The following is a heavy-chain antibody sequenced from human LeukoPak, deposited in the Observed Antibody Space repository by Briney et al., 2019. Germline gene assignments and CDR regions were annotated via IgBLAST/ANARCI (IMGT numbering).Heavy chain of an antibody. D-gene: IGHD3-3*01. CDR1: GFTFSTYS. V-gene: IGHV3-21*01. CDR2: ISSSSSYI. CDR3: ARDQLLRFLERDYYYYYYMDV. Sequence: GGSLRLSCAASGFTFSTYSMSWVRQAPGKGLEWVSSISSSSSYIYYADSVKGRFTISRDNAKNSLYLQMDSLGAEDTAVYYCARDQLLRFLERDYYYYYYMDVWGKGTTVTVSS. J-gene: IGHJ6*03.